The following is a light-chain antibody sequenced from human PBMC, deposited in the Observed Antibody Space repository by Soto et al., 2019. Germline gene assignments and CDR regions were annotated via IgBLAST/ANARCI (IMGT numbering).Light chain of an antibody. CDR1: SSNIGAGYE. CDR2: GNS. J-gene: IGLJ1*01. CDR3: QSYDSSLSGYV. Sequence: QSVLTQPPSVSGAPGQRVTISCTGSSSNIGAGYEVHWYQQHPGTTPKVLIYGNSNRPSGVPDRFSGSKSGTSASLAITGLQAEDEADYYCQSYDSSLSGYVFGTGPKVTVL. V-gene: IGLV1-40*01.